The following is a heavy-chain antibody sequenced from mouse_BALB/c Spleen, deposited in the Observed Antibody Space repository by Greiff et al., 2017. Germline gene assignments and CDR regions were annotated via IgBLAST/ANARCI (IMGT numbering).Heavy chain of an antibody. J-gene: IGHJ3*01. Sequence: VKVVESGPGLVAPSQSLSITCTVSGFSLTGYGVNWVRQPPGKGLEWLGMIWGDGSTDYNSALKSRLSISKDNSKSQVFLKMNSLQTDDTARYYCARDGGYGNPWCAYWGQGTLVTVSA. V-gene: IGHV2-6-7*01. CDR3: ARDGGYGNPWCAY. CDR2: IWGDGST. CDR1: GFSLTGYG. D-gene: IGHD1-2*01.